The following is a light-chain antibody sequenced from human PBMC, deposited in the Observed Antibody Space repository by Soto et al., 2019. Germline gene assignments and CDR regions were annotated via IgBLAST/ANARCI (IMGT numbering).Light chain of an antibody. CDR3: TSYVTGNTVL. V-gene: IGLV2-14*01. Sequence: QSVLTQPASVSGSPGQSITISCTGTSNDVGGHNSVCWYQQHPGKVPKLLIYEVTTRPSGISYRFSGSKSGNTASLTISGLQTDDEADYYCTSYVTGNTVLFGGGTQLTVL. CDR1: SNDVGGHNS. J-gene: IGLJ3*02. CDR2: EVT.